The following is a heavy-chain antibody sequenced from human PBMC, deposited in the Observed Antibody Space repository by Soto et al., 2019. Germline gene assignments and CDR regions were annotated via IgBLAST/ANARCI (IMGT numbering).Heavy chain of an antibody. CDR2: INPSGGST. D-gene: IGHD2-15*01. CDR1: GYTFTGYY. CDR3: ARVAGNCSGGSCHDAFDI. J-gene: IGHJ3*02. V-gene: IGHV1-46*03. Sequence: ASVKVSCKASGYTFTGYYMHWVRQAPGQGLEWMGIINPSGGSTSYAQKFQGRVTMTRDTSTSTVYMELSSLRSEDTAVYYCARVAGNCSGGSCHDAFDIWGQGTMVTVSS.